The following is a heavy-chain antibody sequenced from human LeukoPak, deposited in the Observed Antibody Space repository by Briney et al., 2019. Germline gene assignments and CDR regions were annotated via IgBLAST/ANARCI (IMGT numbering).Heavy chain of an antibody. CDR1: GGTFSSYA. Sequence: ASVKVSCKASGGTFSSYAISWVRQAPGQGLEWMGGIIPIFGTANYAQKFQGRVTITADESTSTAYMELSSLRSEDTAVYYCARDHLPLTGYYYGMDVWGQGTTVTVSS. CDR3: ARDHLPLTGYYYGMDV. V-gene: IGHV1-69*13. J-gene: IGHJ6*02. CDR2: IIPIFGTA.